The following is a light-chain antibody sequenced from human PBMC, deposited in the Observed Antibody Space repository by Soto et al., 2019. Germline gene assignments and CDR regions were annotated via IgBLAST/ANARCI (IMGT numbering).Light chain of an antibody. CDR2: AAS. Sequence: DIQMTQSPSSLSASLGDRVTITCRASQSISSYLNWYQQKPGKAPKLLIYAASSLQSGVPSRFSGSGSGTDFTLTISSLQPEDFATYYCQQSYSTPPWTFGQGTKVDIK. CDR1: QSISSY. V-gene: IGKV1-39*01. J-gene: IGKJ1*01. CDR3: QQSYSTPPWT.